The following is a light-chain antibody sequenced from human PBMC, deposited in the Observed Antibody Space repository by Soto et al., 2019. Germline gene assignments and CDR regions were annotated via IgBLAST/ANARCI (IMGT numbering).Light chain of an antibody. Sequence: EIVMTQSPATLSVSPGERATLSCRASQSVSSSLAWYQQTPGRAPRLLIYGASTRATGIPTRFSGSGSGTDFTLTISSLEPEDFAVYYCQQRSNWPTFGQGTKVDIK. CDR3: QQRSNWPT. CDR1: QSVSSS. CDR2: GAS. V-gene: IGKV3-15*01. J-gene: IGKJ1*01.